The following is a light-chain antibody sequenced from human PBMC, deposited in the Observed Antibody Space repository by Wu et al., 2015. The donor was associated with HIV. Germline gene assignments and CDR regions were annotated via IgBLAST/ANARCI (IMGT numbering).Light chain of an antibody. CDR2: DAS. J-gene: IGKJ2*03. V-gene: IGKV3-15*01. Sequence: EIVMTQSPAILSVSPGERATLSCRASQSVGGDLAWYQQKPGQAPRLLIYDASTRAPGIPDRFSGSGSGTEFTLTISSLQSEDLADYHCQQYNDWPPYSFGQGTRLEIK. CDR1: QSVGGD. CDR3: QQYNDWPPYS.